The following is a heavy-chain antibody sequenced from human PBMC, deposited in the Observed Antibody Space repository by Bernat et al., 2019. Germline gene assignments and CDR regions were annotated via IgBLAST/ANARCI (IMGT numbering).Heavy chain of an antibody. J-gene: IGHJ6*03. D-gene: IGHD5-18*01. CDR3: ARDDTAMVPGYYYYYMDV. Sequence: EVQLVESGGGLVKPGGSLRLSCAASGFTFSSYSMNWVRQAPGKGLEWVSSISSSSSYIYYADSVKGRFTISRDNAKNSLDLQMNSLRAEDTAVYYCARDDTAMVPGYYYYYMDVWGKGTTVTVSS. CDR2: ISSSSSYI. V-gene: IGHV3-21*01. CDR1: GFTFSSYS.